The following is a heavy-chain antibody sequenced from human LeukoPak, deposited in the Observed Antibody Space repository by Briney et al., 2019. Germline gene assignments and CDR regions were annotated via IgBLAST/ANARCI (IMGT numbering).Heavy chain of an antibody. D-gene: IGHD5-18*01. V-gene: IGHV3-23*01. CDR3: AKDLGYSYGTKLDY. Sequence: GGPLRLSCAASGFTFNSYAMTWVRQAPGKGLEWVSAVSGSGGDTYYADSVKGRFTISRDNFKNTLYLQMNSLRAEDTAVYYCAKDLGYSYGTKLDYWGQGTLVTVSS. CDR1: GFTFNSYA. J-gene: IGHJ4*02. CDR2: VSGSGGDT.